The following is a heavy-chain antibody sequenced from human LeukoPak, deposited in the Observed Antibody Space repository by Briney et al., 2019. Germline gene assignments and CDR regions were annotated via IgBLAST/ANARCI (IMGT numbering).Heavy chain of an antibody. J-gene: IGHJ4*02. CDR1: GGSISSGGYY. CDR3: ARGRGGFGYYDSSGFDY. V-gene: IGHV4-31*11. CDR2: IYYSEST. D-gene: IGHD3-22*01. Sequence: SETLSLTCAVSGGSISSGGYYWSWVRPHPGKGLEWIGYIYYSESTYYNPSLKSRVTISVDRSKKQFSLKLSSVTAADTAVYYCARGRGGFGYYDSSGFDYWGQGTLVTVSS.